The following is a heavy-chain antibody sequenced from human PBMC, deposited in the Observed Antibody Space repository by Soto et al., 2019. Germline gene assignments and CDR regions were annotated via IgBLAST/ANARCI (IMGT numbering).Heavy chain of an antibody. Sequence: SETLSLTCAVSGYSISSGYYWGWLRQPPGKGLEWIGSIYHGGSTYYNPSLNSRVTLSIDMTNNHVSLILNSVTAADTAVYYCARGAPRGIIHDFDSWGQGSLVTVSS. CDR3: ARGAPRGIIHDFDS. D-gene: IGHD3-10*01. CDR1: GYSISSGYY. CDR2: IYHGGST. J-gene: IGHJ4*02. V-gene: IGHV4-38-2*01.